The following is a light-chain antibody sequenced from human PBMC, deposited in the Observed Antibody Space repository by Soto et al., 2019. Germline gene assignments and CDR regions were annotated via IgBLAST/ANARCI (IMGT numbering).Light chain of an antibody. CDR2: WAS. J-gene: IGKJ2*01. Sequence: DFVMTQSPDSLAVSLGERATLNCKSSQSVLYNSNNKNYLAWYQQKPGQPPKLHFYWASTREPGVPDRFSGSRSGTDFTLNISSLQAEDVAVYYCQQYYSNPETFGQGTKLEIK. V-gene: IGKV4-1*01. CDR1: QSVLYNSNNKNY. CDR3: QQYYSNPET.